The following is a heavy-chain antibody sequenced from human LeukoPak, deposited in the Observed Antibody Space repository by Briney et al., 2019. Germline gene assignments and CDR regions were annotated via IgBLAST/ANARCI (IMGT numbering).Heavy chain of an antibody. CDR3: ARALKGVRRRLGGTTTFEDYYYMDV. CDR2: IGVGSSWVSQ. J-gene: IGHJ6*03. CDR1: GFTFSHYA. Sequence: GGSLRLSCTASGFTFSHYAMNWVRHAPGKGLEWVSYIGVGSSWVSQYYGDSVKGRFTISRDNGKNSLYLQMNSLRAEDTAVYYCARALKGVRRRLGGTTTFEDYYYMDVWGKGTTVTISS. V-gene: IGHV3-21*05. D-gene: IGHD1-26*01.